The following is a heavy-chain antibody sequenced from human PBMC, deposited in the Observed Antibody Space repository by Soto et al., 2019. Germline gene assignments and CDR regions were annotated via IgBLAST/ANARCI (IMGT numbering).Heavy chain of an antibody. D-gene: IGHD1-1*01. CDR1: GITFNRNG. Sequence: QVQLVASGGGVVQPGRSLRLSCAASGITFNRNGMHWVRQAPGKGLEWVAVIWYDGSKKYYSDSVKGRFTISRDNSKNTLYLQMDSVRAEDTAVYYCARDRSAGNYFYYGMDVWGQGTTVTVSS. CDR2: IWYDGSKK. V-gene: IGHV3-33*01. CDR3: ARDRSAGNYFYYGMDV. J-gene: IGHJ6*02.